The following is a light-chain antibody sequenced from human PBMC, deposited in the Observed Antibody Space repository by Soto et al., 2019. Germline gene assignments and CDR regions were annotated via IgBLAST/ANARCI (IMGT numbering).Light chain of an antibody. CDR2: EVS. CDR1: SSDVGGYTY. CDR3: SSYTSSSTPYV. Sequence: QSVLTQPASVSGSPGQSITISCTGTSSDVGGYTYVSWYQQHPGKAPKLMIYEVSNRPSGVSYRFSGSKSGNTASLTSSGLKAEDEADYYCSSYTSSSTPYVFGTGTKVTVL. V-gene: IGLV2-14*01. J-gene: IGLJ1*01.